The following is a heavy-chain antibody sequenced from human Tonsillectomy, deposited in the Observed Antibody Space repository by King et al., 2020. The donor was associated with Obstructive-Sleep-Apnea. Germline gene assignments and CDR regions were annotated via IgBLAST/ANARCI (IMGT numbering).Heavy chain of an antibody. CDR2: IYYSGST. D-gene: IGHD1-26*01. CDR1: GGSVSSGSYY. CDR3: ARDRTRGTYFDY. V-gene: IGHV4-61*01. Sequence: HVQLQESGPGLVKPSETLSLTCTVSGGSVSSGSYYWSWIRQPPGKGLEGIGYIYYSGSTNYNPSLKSRVTISVDTSKNQFSLKLSSVTAADTAVYYCARDRTRGTYFDYWGQGTLVTVSS. J-gene: IGHJ4*02.